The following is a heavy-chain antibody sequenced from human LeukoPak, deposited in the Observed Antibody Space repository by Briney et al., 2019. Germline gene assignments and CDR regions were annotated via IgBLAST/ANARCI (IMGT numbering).Heavy chain of an antibody. CDR3: AREAYGSGSYHFDY. J-gene: IGHJ4*02. CDR1: GYTFTSYA. Sequence: GASVKVSCKASGYTFTSYAMNWVRQAPGQGLEWMGWINTNTGNPMDAQGFTGRFVFSLDTSVSTAYLQISSLEAEDTAIYYCAREAYGSGSYHFDYWGQGTLVTASS. CDR2: INTNTGNP. V-gene: IGHV7-4-1*02. D-gene: IGHD3-10*01.